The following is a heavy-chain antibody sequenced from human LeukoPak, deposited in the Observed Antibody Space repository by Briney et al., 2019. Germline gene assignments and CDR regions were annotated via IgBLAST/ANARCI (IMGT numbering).Heavy chain of an antibody. CDR1: GYSFTSYG. J-gene: IGHJ4*02. CDR3: ARVGVPVKNDY. Sequence: ASVKVSCKASGYSFTSYGFSWLRQAPGQGLEYMGWISVYNGDTNYAQKLQGRVTMTTDTSTSTAYMELRSLRSDDTAAYYCARVGVPVKNDYWGQGTLVTVSS. D-gene: IGHD2-2*01. V-gene: IGHV1-18*01. CDR2: ISVYNGDT.